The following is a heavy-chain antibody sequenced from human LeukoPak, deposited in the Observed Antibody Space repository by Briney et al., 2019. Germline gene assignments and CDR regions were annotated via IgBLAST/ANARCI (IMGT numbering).Heavy chain of an antibody. CDR3: ARGPGSFDY. J-gene: IGHJ4*02. D-gene: IGHD1-26*01. CDR2: IYSGGIT. Sequence: GGSLRLSCAASGHILSSNHMRWPRQAPGKGLEWVSVIYSGGITYYADSVKGRFTISRDNSNNTLYLQMNSLRAEDTAVYYCARGPGSFDYWGQGTLLTVSS. V-gene: IGHV3-53*01. CDR1: GHILSSNH.